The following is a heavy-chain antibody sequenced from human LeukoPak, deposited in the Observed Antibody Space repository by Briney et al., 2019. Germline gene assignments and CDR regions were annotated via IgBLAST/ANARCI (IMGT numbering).Heavy chain of an antibody. Sequence: GGSLRLSCAASGFIFSNYPMNWVRQAPGKGLEWVSVISGSGGATFYGDSVQGRFTNSRDNSRDTLYLQMNSLTAEDTAVYYCGKYLQTTVGANDYWGQGTLVTVSS. D-gene: IGHD1-26*01. CDR3: GKYLQTTVGANDY. CDR1: GFIFSNYP. V-gene: IGHV3-23*01. J-gene: IGHJ4*02. CDR2: ISGSGGAT.